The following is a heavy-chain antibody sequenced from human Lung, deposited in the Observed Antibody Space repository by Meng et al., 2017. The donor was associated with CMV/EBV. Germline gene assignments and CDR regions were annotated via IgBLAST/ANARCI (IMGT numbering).Heavy chain of an antibody. D-gene: IGHD3-16*01. V-gene: IGHV1-2*02. Sequence: ASXXVSCKASGYTFTGYYMHWLRQAPGQGLEWMGWINPNSGGTNYAQKFQGRVTMTRDTSISTAFMELGRLRSDDAAVYYCARDQGGGAFDIWAQGKMVTVSS. CDR1: GYTFTGYY. CDR2: INPNSGGT. J-gene: IGHJ3*02. CDR3: ARDQGGGAFDI.